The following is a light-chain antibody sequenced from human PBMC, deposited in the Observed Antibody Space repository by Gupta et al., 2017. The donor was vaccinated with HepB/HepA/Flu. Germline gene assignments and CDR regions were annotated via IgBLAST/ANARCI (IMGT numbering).Light chain of an antibody. CDR3: SSYTSNRSVL. CDR1: SSDVGGYNY. CDR2: DVS. J-gene: IGLJ2*01. Sequence: QSALTQPASVSGSPGQSITISCPGTSSDVGGYNYVSWYQQHPGKAPKLMIYDVSNRPSGVSNRFSGSKSGNTASLTISGLQAEDEADYYCSSYTSNRSVLFGGGTKLTVL. V-gene: IGLV2-14*01.